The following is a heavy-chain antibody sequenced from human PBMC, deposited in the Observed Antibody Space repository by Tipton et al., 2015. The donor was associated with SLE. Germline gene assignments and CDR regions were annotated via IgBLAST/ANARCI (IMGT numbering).Heavy chain of an antibody. V-gene: IGHV4-39*07. J-gene: IGHJ4*02. CDR2: IYYSGST. CDR3: ARAVGQQLVHFDY. D-gene: IGHD6-13*01. CDR1: GDSISSRSYY. Sequence: TLSLTCSVSGDSISSRSYYWGWIRQPPGKGLEWIGSIYYSGSTYYNPSLKSRVTISVDTSKNQFSLKLSSVTAADTAVYYCARAVGQQLVHFDYWGQGTLVTVSS.